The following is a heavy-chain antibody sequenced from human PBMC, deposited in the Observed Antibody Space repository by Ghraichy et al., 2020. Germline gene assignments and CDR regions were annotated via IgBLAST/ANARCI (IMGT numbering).Heavy chain of an antibody. CDR3: AKVALKVINDAFDM. D-gene: IGHD3-10*01. J-gene: IGHJ3*02. CDR1: GFTFSSYA. V-gene: IGHV3-23*01. Sequence: LLLTCAASGFTFSSYAMTWVRQAPGKGLEWVSAISGSGGSTYYVESVKGRFTISRDNSKNTLYLQMNSLRAEDTAVYYCAKVALKVINDAFDMWGQGTMVTVSS. CDR2: ISGSGGST.